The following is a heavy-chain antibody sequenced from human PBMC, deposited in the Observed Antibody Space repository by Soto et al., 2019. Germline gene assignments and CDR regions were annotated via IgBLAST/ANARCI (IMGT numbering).Heavy chain of an antibody. J-gene: IGHJ6*02. CDR2: IWYDGSNK. CDR1: GFTFSSYG. CDR3: ARTPHYYYGMDV. V-gene: IGHV3-33*01. Sequence: QVQLVESGGGVVQPGRSLRLSCAASGFTFSSYGMHWVRQAPGKGLEWVAVIWYDGSNKYYADSVKGRFTISRDNSKHTLYLQMNSLRAEDTAVYYCARTPHYYYGMDVWGQGTTVTVSS.